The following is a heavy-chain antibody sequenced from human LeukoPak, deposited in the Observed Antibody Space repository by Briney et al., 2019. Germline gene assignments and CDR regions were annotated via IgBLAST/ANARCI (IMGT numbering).Heavy chain of an antibody. CDR3: ARVRPDSSGWLRMSYFDY. J-gene: IGHJ4*02. D-gene: IGHD6-19*01. CDR2: IYYSGST. V-gene: IGHV4-39*01. Sequence: PSGTLSLTCTVSGGSISSSSYYWGWIRQPPGKGLEWIGSIYYSGSTYYNPSLKSRVTISVDTSKNQFSLKLSSVTAADTAVYYCARVRPDSSGWLRMSYFDYWGQGTLVTVSS. CDR1: GGSISSSSYY.